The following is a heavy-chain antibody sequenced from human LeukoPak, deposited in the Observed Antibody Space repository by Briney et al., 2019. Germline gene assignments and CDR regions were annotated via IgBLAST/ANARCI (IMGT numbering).Heavy chain of an antibody. CDR2: ISHSGTT. J-gene: IGHJ4*02. CDR3: TRDLGNWLIDY. D-gene: IGHD4-23*01. CDR1: GGSISSYY. Sequence: SETLSLTCTVSGGSISSYYWSWIRQPPGKGLELLGTISHSGTTYYNPSLKSRVTISTDTSKNNFSLKLTSVTAADTAIYYCTRDLGNWLIDYWGQGTLVTVSS. V-gene: IGHV4-59*12.